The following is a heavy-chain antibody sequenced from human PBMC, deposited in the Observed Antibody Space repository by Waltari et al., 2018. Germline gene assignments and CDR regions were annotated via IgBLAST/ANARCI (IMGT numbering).Heavy chain of an antibody. CDR2: INAGNGNT. D-gene: IGHD2-2*01. J-gene: IGHJ4*02. CDR3: AREESLQSIVVVPAAMWY. Sequence: QVQLVQSGAEVKKPGASVKVSCKASGYTFTSYAMHWVRQAPGQRLEWMGWINAGNGNTKYSQKFQGRVTITRDTSASTAYMELSSLRSEDTAVYYCAREESLQSIVVVPAAMWYWGQGTLVTVSS. V-gene: IGHV1-3*01. CDR1: GYTFTSYA.